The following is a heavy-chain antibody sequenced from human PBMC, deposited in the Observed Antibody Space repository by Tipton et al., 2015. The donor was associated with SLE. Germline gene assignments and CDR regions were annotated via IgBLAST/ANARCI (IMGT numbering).Heavy chain of an antibody. CDR3: ARDSTRVFI. V-gene: IGHV3-7*01. D-gene: IGHD6-6*01. CDR1: GFPFSDHW. CDR2: IKQDGSEK. J-gene: IGHJ3*02. Sequence: SLRLSCEASGFPFSDHWMSWVRQAPGKGLEWVANIKQDGSEKYYVDSVKGRFTISRDNAKNSLYLQMNSLRAEDTAVYYCARDSTRVFIWGQGTMVTVSS.